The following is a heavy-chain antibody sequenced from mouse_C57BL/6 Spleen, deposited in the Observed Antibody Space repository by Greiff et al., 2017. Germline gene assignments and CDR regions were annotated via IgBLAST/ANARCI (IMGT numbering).Heavy chain of an antibody. V-gene: IGHV1-69*01. CDR2: IYPSDSYT. J-gene: IGHJ4*01. D-gene: IGHD2-4*01. CDR3: ARKDDYGAMDY. Sequence: QVQLQQPGAELVMPGASVKLSCKASGYTFTSYWMHWVKQRPGQGLEWIGEIYPSDSYTNYNQKFKGKSTLTVDKSSSTAYMQLSSLTSEDSAVYYCARKDDYGAMDYWGQGTSVTVSS. CDR1: GYTFTSYW.